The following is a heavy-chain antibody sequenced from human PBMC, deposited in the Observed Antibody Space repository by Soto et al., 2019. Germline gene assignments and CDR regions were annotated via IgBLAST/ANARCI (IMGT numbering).Heavy chain of an antibody. CDR3: AKDGPVIVVVPAAMRGYFDY. D-gene: IGHD2-2*01. V-gene: IGHV3-23*01. CDR2: ISGSGGST. Sequence: GESLKISCAASGFTFSSYAMSWVRQAPGKGLEWVSAISGSGGSTYYADSVKGRFTFSRDNSKNTLYLQMNSLRAEDTAVYYCAKDGPVIVVVPAAMRGYFDYWGQGTLVTVSS. J-gene: IGHJ4*02. CDR1: GFTFSSYA.